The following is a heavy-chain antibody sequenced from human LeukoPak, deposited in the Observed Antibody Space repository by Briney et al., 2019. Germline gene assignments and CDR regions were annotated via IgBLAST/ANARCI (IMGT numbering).Heavy chain of an antibody. D-gene: IGHD3-22*01. CDR3: ARSHLYDSSGYYRTIFDY. CDR1: GYTFTSYY. Sequence: EASVKVSCKASGYTFTSYYMHWVRQAPGQGLEWMGIINPSGGSTSYAQKFQGRVTMTRDTSTSTVYMELSSLRSEDTAVYYCARSHLYDSSGYYRTIFDYWGQGTLVTVSS. V-gene: IGHV1-46*01. J-gene: IGHJ4*02. CDR2: INPSGGST.